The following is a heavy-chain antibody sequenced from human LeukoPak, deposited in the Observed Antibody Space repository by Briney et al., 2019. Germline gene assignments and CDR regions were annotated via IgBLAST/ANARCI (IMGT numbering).Heavy chain of an antibody. D-gene: IGHD3-9*01. J-gene: IGHJ4*02. CDR1: GGSISSSRDY. Sequence: PSETLSLTCTVSGGSISSSRDYWAWIRQPPGKGLEWIANIYYSGSTNYNPSLKSRVTISVDTSKNQFSLKLSSVTAADTAVYYCARRVLRYFDWLSPIDYWGQGTLVTVSS. CDR3: ARRVLRYFDWLSPIDY. V-gene: IGHV4-39*07. CDR2: IYYSGST.